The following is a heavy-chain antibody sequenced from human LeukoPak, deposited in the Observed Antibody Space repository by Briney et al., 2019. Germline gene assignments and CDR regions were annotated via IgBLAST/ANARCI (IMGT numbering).Heavy chain of an antibody. J-gene: IGHJ5*02. CDR1: GFTFTSYW. D-gene: IGHD2-2*01. CDR2: INPSGGST. V-gene: IGHV1-46*01. Sequence: GASVKVSCKASGFTFTSYWMHWVRQAPGQGLEWMGIINPSGGSTSYAQKFQGRVTMTRDTSTSTVYMELSSLRSEDTAVYYCARAHRIRQLLGVIDWFDPWGQGTLVTVSS. CDR3: ARAHRIRQLLGVIDWFDP.